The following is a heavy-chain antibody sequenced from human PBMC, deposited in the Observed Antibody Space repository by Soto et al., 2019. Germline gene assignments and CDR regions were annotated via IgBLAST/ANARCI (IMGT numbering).Heavy chain of an antibody. J-gene: IGHJ4*02. D-gene: IGHD7-27*01. CDR1: GFTFSSYS. V-gene: IGHV3-21*01. Sequence: GGSLRLSCAASGFTFSSYSMNWVRQAPGKGLEWVSSISSSSYIYYADSVKGRFTISRDNAKNSLYLQMNSLRAEDTAVYYCARGTPGNVTGDQQGPGFDYWGQGTLVTVSS. CDR3: ARGTPGNVTGDQQGPGFDY. CDR2: ISSSSYI.